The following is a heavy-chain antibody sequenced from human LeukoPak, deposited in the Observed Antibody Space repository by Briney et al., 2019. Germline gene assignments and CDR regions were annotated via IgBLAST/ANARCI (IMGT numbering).Heavy chain of an antibody. Sequence: PSETLSLTCTVSGYSISSGYYWGWIRQPPGKGLEWIGSIYHSGSTYYNPSLKSRVTISVDTSKNQFSLKLSSVTAADTAVYYCARHTTRITMVRGVIIGPNWFDPWGQGTLVTVSS. J-gene: IGHJ5*02. CDR1: GYSISSGYY. CDR3: ARHTTRITMVRGVIIGPNWFDP. CDR2: IYHSGST. D-gene: IGHD3-10*01. V-gene: IGHV4-38-2*02.